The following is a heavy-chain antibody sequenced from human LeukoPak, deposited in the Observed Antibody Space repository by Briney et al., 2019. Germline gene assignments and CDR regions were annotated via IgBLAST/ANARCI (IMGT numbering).Heavy chain of an antibody. CDR2: IYTRGST. CDR1: GGSISGYY. CDR3: ARYIPARPGFDY. Sequence: PSETLSLTCTVSGGSISGYYWSWIRQPAGKGLEWIGRIYTRGSTNYNPSLKSRVTMSVDTSKNQFSLKLSSVTVADTAVYYCARYIPARPGFDYWGQGTLVTVSS. J-gene: IGHJ4*02. V-gene: IGHV4-4*07. D-gene: IGHD6-6*01.